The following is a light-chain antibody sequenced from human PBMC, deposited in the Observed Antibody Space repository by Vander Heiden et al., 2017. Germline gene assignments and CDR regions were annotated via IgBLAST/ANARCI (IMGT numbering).Light chain of an antibody. CDR1: QSIGSW. V-gene: IGKV1-5*03. Sequence: DIQMTQSPSTLSASVGDRGIITCRSSQSIGSWLAWYQQKPGKAPNPPIYKASSLEGGVPSMFSCSGSGTEFTLTIRSLQPDDFPTYYCQQYNSYSRTFGQVTKVEIK. J-gene: IGKJ1*01. CDR3: QQYNSYSRT. CDR2: KAS.